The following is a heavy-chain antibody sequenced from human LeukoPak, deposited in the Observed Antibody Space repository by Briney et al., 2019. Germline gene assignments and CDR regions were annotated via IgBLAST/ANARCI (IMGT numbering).Heavy chain of an antibody. D-gene: IGHD3-16*01. Sequence: SETLSLTCTVSGGSISSGSYSWNWIRQPAGKGLEWIGRIYTSGSTNYNPTNYNPSLKSRVTMSVDTSKNHFSLQLTSVTAADTAVYYCARRGSGYAFDIWGQGTMVTVSS. CDR2: IYTSG. CDR1: GGSISSGSYS. CDR3: ARRGSGYAFDI. J-gene: IGHJ3*02. V-gene: IGHV4-61*02.